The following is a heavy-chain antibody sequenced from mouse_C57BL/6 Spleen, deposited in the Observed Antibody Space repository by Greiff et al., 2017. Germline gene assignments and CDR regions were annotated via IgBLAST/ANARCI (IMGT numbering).Heavy chain of an antibody. Sequence: EVKLMESGGGLVKPGGSLKLSCAASGFTFSDYGMHWVRQAPEKGLEWVAYISSGSSTIYYADTVKGRFTISRDNAKNTLFLQMTRLRSEDTAMYYCARDDYDEGEYYYAMDYWGQGTSGTVAS. J-gene: IGHJ4*01. V-gene: IGHV5-17*01. CDR1: GFTFSDYG. CDR3: ARDDYDEGEYYYAMDY. CDR2: ISSGSSTI. D-gene: IGHD2-4*01.